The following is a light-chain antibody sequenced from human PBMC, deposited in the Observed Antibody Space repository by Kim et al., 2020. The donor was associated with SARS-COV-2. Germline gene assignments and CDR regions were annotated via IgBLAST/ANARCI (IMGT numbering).Light chain of an antibody. J-gene: IGKJ4*01. CDR3: QLYVSSPPRVT. V-gene: IGKV3-20*01. CDR1: QSVSSRF. CDR2: GTS. Sequence: DIVLTQSPGTLSLSPGERATLSCRASQSVSSRFLAWYQQKPGQAPRPLIYGTSSRATGIPDRFSGTWSGTDFTLTISRLEPEDFAVYYCQLYVSSPPRVTFGGGTKVDIK.